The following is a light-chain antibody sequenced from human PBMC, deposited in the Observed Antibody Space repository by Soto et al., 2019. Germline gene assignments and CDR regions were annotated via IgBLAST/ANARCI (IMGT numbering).Light chain of an antibody. Sequence: EIVLTQFPSTLSLSPGERATLSCRASQSVSSQLAGYQQKPGQAPRLLIYGASNRATGIPDRFSGSGSGTDFTLTISRLEPEDFAVYYCQQYGSSGTFGQGTKVDIK. J-gene: IGKJ1*01. CDR3: QQYGSSGT. CDR1: QSVSSQ. CDR2: GAS. V-gene: IGKV3-20*01.